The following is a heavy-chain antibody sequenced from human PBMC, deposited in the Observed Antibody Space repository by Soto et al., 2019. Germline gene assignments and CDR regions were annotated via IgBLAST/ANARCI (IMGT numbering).Heavy chain of an antibody. J-gene: IGHJ6*02. CDR1: WFTVSSNY. CDR2: IYSGGST. Sequence: GGSLRLSCASSWFTVSSNYMSWVRQAPGKGLEWVSVIYSGGSTYYADSVKGRFTISRDNSKNTLYLQMNSLRAEDTAVYYCARDRVATVTYGMDVWGQGTTVTVSS. D-gene: IGHD4-4*01. V-gene: IGHV3-53*01. CDR3: ARDRVATVTYGMDV.